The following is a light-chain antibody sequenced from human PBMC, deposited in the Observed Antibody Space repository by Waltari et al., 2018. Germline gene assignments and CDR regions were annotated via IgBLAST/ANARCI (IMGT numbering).Light chain of an antibody. CDR1: QSISSY. CDR2: AAS. CDR3: QQSYSHTRT. J-gene: IGKJ1*01. Sequence: DIQMIQSPSSLSASVGDRVTITCRASQSISSYLNWYQQKPGIAPKLLIYAASSLQSGVPSRFSGSGSGRDFTLIISSLQPEDFATYSCQQSYSHTRTFGQGTKVEIK. V-gene: IGKV1-39*01.